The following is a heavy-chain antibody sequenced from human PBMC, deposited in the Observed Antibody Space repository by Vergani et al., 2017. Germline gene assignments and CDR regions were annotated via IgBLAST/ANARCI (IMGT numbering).Heavy chain of an antibody. Sequence: QVQLQESGPGLVKPSQTLSLTCTVSGGSISSGDYYWSWIRQPPGKGLEWIGYIYYSGSTYYNPSLKSRVTISVDTSKNQFSLKLSSVTAADTAVYYCARALGGSGSYSPRGYYFDYWGQGTLVTVSS. J-gene: IGHJ4*02. CDR1: GGSISSGDYY. V-gene: IGHV4-30-4*08. CDR3: ARALGGSGSYSPRGYYFDY. D-gene: IGHD3-10*01. CDR2: IYYSGST.